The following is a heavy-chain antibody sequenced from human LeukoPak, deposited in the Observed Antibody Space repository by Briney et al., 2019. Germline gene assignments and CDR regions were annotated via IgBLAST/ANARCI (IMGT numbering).Heavy chain of an antibody. CDR3: ARQSRYSYGYTDY. CDR2: IYYSGST. D-gene: IGHD5-18*01. CDR1: GGSISSSSYY. V-gene: IGHV4-39*01. Sequence: SETLSLTCTVSGGSISSSSYYWGWIRQRPGKGLEWIGSIYYSGSTYYNPSLKSRATISVDTSKNQFSLKLSSVTAADTAVYYCARQSRYSYGYTDYWGQGTLVTVSS. J-gene: IGHJ4*02.